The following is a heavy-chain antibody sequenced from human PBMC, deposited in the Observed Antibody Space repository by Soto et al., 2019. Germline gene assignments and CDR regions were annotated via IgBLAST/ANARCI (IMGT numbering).Heavy chain of an antibody. D-gene: IGHD4-17*01. CDR2: IYPGDSDT. CDR1: GYSFTSYW. V-gene: IGHV5-51*01. J-gene: IGHJ6*02. Sequence: GESLKISCKGSGYSFTSYWIGWVRQMPGKGLEWMGIIYPGDSDTRYSPSFQGQVTISADKSISTAYLQWSSLKASDTAMYYCARHGRMTTVTRDHYYGMDVWGQGTTVTVSS. CDR3: ARHGRMTTVTRDHYYGMDV.